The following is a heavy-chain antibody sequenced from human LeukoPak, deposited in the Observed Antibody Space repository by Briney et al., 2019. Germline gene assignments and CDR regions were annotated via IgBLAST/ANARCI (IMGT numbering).Heavy chain of an antibody. CDR1: GFTVSSNY. Sequence: PGGSLRLSCAASGFTVSSNYMSWVRQAPGKGMEWVSVIYSGGSTYYADSVKGRFTISRDNSKNTLYLQMNSLRAEDTAVYYCARDSDYWFDYWGQGTLVTVSS. CDR3: ARDSDYWFDY. J-gene: IGHJ4*02. D-gene: IGHD4-17*01. CDR2: IYSGGST. V-gene: IGHV3-66*01.